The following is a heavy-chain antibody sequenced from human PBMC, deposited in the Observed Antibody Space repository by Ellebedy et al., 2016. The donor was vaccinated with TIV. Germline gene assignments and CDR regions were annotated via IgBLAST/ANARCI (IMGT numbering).Heavy chain of an antibody. Sequence: PSETLSLTCAASGLTFSSHAMSWVRQAPGKGLEWVAHINPDGSAEDYVDSVKGRFTISRDNAKRSLVLQMNSLRVDDTAGYYCVTWGQSYGRWGQGSLVTISS. V-gene: IGHV3-7*03. CDR1: GLTFSSHA. D-gene: IGHD3-16*01. CDR3: VTWGQSYGR. CDR2: INPDGSAE. J-gene: IGHJ4*02.